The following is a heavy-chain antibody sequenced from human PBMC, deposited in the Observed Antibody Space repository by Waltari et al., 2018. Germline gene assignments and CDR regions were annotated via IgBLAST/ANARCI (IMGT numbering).Heavy chain of an antibody. CDR1: GYTFTSYG. Sequence: QVQLVQSGAEVKKPGASVKVSCKASGYTFTSYGISWVRQAPGQGLEWMGWISAYNGNTNYEQTLQGRVTMTTDTSKTTAYRELRSLRSDDTAVYYCARNIAVAGVDYWGQGTLVTVSS. V-gene: IGHV1-18*01. CDR2: ISAYNGNT. D-gene: IGHD6-19*01. CDR3: ARNIAVAGVDY. J-gene: IGHJ4*02.